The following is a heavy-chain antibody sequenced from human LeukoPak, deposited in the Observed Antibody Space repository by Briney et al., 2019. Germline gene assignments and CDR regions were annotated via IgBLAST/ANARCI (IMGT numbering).Heavy chain of an antibody. CDR3: AAYAYFLDGSDYYSGPS. CDR1: GVTFDDYA. V-gene: IGHV3-9*01. CDR2: ISWNSGRI. J-gene: IGHJ5*02. Sequence: LPGGSLRLSCAASGVTFDDYAMHWVRQVPGKGLEWVSGISWNSGRIGYADSVKGRFTISRDNAKNSLYLQMNSLRVEDTAFYYCAAYAYFLDGSDYYSGPSWGQGTLVTVSS. D-gene: IGHD3-22*01.